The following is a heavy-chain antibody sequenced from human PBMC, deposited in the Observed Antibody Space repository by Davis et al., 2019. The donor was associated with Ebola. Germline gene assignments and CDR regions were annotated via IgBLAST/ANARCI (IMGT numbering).Heavy chain of an antibody. CDR2: INSDGSST. CDR1: GFTFSSYW. D-gene: IGHD6-13*01. CDR3: ARVVRRYYYYYYGMDV. V-gene: IGHV3-74*01. Sequence: GESLKISCAASGFTFSSYWMHWVRQAPGKGLVWVSRINSDGSSTTYADSVKGRFTISRDNAKNSLYLQMNSLRAEDTAVYYCARVVRRYYYYYYGMDVWGQGTTVTVSS. J-gene: IGHJ6*02.